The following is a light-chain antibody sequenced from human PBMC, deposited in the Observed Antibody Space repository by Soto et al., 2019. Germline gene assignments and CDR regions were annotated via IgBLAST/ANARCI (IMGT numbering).Light chain of an antibody. CDR1: QSVRTK. V-gene: IGKV3-15*01. CDR3: QQYNNWPIT. CDR2: GAS. J-gene: IGKJ5*01. Sequence: EIILSQSPATLSLNQGARATLSCRASQSVRTKLAWYQQKAGQAPRLLIYGASTRATGIPDRFSGSGSGTEFTLTISSLQSEDFAVYYCQQYNNWPITFGQG.